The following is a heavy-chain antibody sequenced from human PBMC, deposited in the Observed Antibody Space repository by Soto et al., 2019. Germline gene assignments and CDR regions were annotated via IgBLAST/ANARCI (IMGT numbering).Heavy chain of an antibody. J-gene: IGHJ6*02. Sequence: SETLSLTCAVYGGSFSGYYWSWIRQPPGKGLEWIGEINHSGSTNYNPSLKSRVTISVDTSKNQFSLKLSSVTAADTAVYYCARLPPKPLAVAGYYYYYGVDVWGQGTTVTVSS. CDR2: INHSGST. V-gene: IGHV4-34*01. CDR1: GGSFSGYY. D-gene: IGHD6-19*01. CDR3: ARLPPKPLAVAGYYYYYGVDV.